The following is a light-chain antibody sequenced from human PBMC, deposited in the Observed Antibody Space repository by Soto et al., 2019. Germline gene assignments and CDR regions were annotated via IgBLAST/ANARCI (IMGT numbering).Light chain of an antibody. V-gene: IGKV3-15*01. Sequence: EIVMTQSPATLSVSPGERATLSCRASQSVSSNLAWYQQKPGQAPRLLIYGASTRATGIPVRFSGSGSGTEFTLTISSLQSEDFAVYYCQQYNNWPGTLGQGTKVEIK. CDR3: QQYNNWPGT. CDR2: GAS. CDR1: QSVSSN. J-gene: IGKJ1*01.